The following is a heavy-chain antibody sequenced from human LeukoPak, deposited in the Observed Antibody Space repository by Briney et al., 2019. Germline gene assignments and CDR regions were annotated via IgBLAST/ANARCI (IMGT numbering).Heavy chain of an antibody. V-gene: IGHV4-59*01. CDR1: GGSISSYY. CDR3: ARGPQSYDSSGYSLDY. D-gene: IGHD3-22*01. J-gene: IGHJ4*02. CDR2: IYYSGST. Sequence: SETLSLTCTVSGGSISSYYWSWIRQPPGKGLEWIGYIYYSGSTNYNPSLKSRVTISVDTSKNQFSLKLSSVTAADTAVYYCARGPQSYDSSGYSLDYWGQGTLVTVSS.